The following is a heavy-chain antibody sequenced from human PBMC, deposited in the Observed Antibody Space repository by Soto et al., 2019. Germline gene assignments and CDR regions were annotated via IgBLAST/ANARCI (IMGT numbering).Heavy chain of an antibody. Sequence: SETLSLTCIVSGSSITSSGYYWGWIRQPPGKGLEWIAGMYYNVGTYYNPSLKSRVTISGDTSANQFSLKLSSVTAEDTAVYYCARLPSRHWFDHWGQGTLVTVSS. J-gene: IGHJ5*02. V-gene: IGHV4-39*01. CDR1: GSSITSSGYY. CDR3: ARLPSRHWFDH. CDR2: MYYNVGT.